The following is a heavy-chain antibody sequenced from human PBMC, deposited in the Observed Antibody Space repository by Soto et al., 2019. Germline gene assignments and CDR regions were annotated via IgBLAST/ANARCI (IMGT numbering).Heavy chain of an antibody. D-gene: IGHD6-19*01. CDR1: GFRFSSYS. Sequence: EVQLVESGGGLVQPGGSLRLSCAASGFRFSSYSMNWVRQAPGKGPEWVSYIDHSSSSVRYVDSVEGRFTISRDNAKDSLSLQMNSLRVEDTAMYYCAVGIAVARGYFDLWGGGTLVTVSS. V-gene: IGHV3-48*04. CDR3: AVGIAVARGYFDL. CDR2: IDHSSSSV. J-gene: IGHJ2*01.